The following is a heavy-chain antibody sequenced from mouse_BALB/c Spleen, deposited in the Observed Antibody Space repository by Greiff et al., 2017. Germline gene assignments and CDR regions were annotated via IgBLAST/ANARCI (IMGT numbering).Heavy chain of an antibody. V-gene: IGHV1S56*01. CDR3: GRSEIYYYGSSYAMDY. CDR2: IYPGNVNT. J-gene: IGHJ4*01. D-gene: IGHD1-1*01. CDR1: GYTFTSYY. Sequence: QVQLQQSGPELVKPGASVRISCKASGYTFTSYYIHWVKQRPGQGLEWIGWIYPGNVNTKYNEKFKGKATLTADKSSSTAYMQLSSLTSEDSAVYFCGRSEIYYYGSSYAMDYWGQGTSVTVSS.